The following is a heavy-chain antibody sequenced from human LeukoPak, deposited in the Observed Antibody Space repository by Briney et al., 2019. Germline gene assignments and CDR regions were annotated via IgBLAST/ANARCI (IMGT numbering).Heavy chain of an antibody. V-gene: IGHV1-2*02. Sequence: ASVKVSCKASGYTFTGYYMHWVRQAPGQGLEWMGWINPNSGGTNYAQKFQGRVTMTRDTSISTAHMELSRLRSDDTAVYYCARTFDFWSGYPSDYYYYYMDVWGKGTTVTVSS. CDR2: INPNSGGT. CDR1: GYTFTGYY. D-gene: IGHD3-3*01. CDR3: ARTFDFWSGYPSDYYYYYMDV. J-gene: IGHJ6*03.